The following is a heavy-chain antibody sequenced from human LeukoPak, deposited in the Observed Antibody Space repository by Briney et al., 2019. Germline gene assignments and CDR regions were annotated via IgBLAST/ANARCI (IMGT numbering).Heavy chain of an antibody. CDR1: GGTFSSYA. J-gene: IGHJ2*01. V-gene: IGHV1-69*13. D-gene: IGHD1-26*01. Sequence: ASVKVSCKASGGTFSSYAISWVRQAPGQGLEWMGGIIPIFGTANYAQKFQGRVTITADESTNTAYMELSSLRSEDTAVYYCARDSGSGSYLGWYFDLWGRGTLVTVSS. CDR3: ARDSGSGSYLGWYFDL. CDR2: IIPIFGTA.